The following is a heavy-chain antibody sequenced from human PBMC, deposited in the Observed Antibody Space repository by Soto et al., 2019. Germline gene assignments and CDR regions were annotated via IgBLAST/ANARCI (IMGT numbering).Heavy chain of an antibody. J-gene: IGHJ2*01. CDR2: IIPIFGTA. Sequence: QVQLVQSGDEVKKPGSSVKVSCKASGGTFSSYAISWVRQAPGQGLEWMGGIIPIFGTANYAQKFQGRVTITAEESTSTAYMELSSLRSEATAVYYCARSSPYGSGSYSPPHWYFDLWGRGTLVTVSS. CDR1: GGTFSSYA. V-gene: IGHV1-69*01. CDR3: ARSSPYGSGSYSPPHWYFDL. D-gene: IGHD3-10*01.